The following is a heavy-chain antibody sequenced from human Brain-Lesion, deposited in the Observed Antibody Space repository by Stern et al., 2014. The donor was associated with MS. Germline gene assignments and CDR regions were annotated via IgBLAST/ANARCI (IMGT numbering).Heavy chain of an antibody. D-gene: IGHD1-26*01. CDR1: GYTLTELS. CDR3: ATLSPGAGGNYYRHFDY. V-gene: IGHV1-24*01. CDR2: FDPEDGET. J-gene: IGHJ4*02. Sequence: VQLVESGAEVKKPGASVKVSCKVSGYTLTELSMHWVRQAPRKGLAWMGGFDPEDGETIYAQKYQGRVTMTEDPSTDTAYMELSSLRSEDTAVYYCATLSPGAGGNYYRHFDYWGQGTLVTVSS.